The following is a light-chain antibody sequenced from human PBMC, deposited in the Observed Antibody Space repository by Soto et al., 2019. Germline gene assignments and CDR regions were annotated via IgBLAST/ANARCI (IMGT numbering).Light chain of an antibody. CDR2: EVT. Sequence: QSALTQPPSASGSPGQSVTISCTGTSSDVGGHNYVSWYQQHPGKAPKLMIYEVTQRPSGVPDRFSGSKSGNTASLTVSWLQAEDEADYYCCSYAGNNNVFGTGTKLTVL. CDR3: CSYAGNNNV. J-gene: IGLJ1*01. V-gene: IGLV2-8*01. CDR1: SSDVGGHNY.